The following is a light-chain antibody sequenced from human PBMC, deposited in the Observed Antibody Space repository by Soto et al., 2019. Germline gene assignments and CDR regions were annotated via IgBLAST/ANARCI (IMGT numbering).Light chain of an antibody. J-gene: IGLJ2*01. Sequence: QSALTQPRSVSRSPGQSVTISCTGTSNDVGGYNFVSWYQQHPGKVPKLFIYDVSRRPSGVPDRFSGSKSGNTASLTISGLQAEDEADYYCSSYAGSYTLVFGGGTKLTVL. CDR1: SNDVGGYNF. CDR3: SSYAGSYTLV. CDR2: DVS. V-gene: IGLV2-11*01.